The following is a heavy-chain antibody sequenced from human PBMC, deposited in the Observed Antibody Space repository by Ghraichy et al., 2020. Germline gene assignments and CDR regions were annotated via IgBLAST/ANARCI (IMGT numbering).Heavy chain of an antibody. CDR2: IYYSGST. D-gene: IGHD6-13*01. V-gene: IGHV4-59*08. CDR3: ARGGITAAGSRLTYFDL. Sequence: SETLSLTCIVSGDSISTYYWSWIRQPPGKGLEWIGYIYYSGSTNYNPSLKSRVTISVDTSKNQFSLKLSSVTAAATAVYYCARGGITAAGSRLTYFDLWGRGTLVTVSS. J-gene: IGHJ2*01. CDR1: GDSISTYY.